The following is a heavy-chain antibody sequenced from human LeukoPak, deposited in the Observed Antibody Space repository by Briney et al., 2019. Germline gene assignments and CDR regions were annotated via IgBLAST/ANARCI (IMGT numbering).Heavy chain of an antibody. D-gene: IGHD6-13*01. J-gene: IGHJ6*02. CDR1: GFTFSGSA. Sequence: GGSLELSCAASGFTFSGSAMHWVRQASGKGLEWVGRIRSKANSHATAYAASVKGRFTITRDDSKNTAYLQMNSLKTEDTAVYYCTRLREAAGMDYYYYGMDVWGQGTTVTVSS. V-gene: IGHV3-73*01. CDR3: TRLREAAGMDYYYYGMDV. CDR2: IRSKANSHAT.